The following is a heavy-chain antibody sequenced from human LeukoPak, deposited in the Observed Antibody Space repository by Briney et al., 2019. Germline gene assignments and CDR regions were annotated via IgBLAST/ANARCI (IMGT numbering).Heavy chain of an antibody. D-gene: IGHD2-21*02. CDR2: INPSGGST. V-gene: IGHV1-46*01. J-gene: IGHJ4*02. Sequence: ASVKVSCKAAGYTFASYYMHWVREATAQGPEWMGIINPSGGSTRYAQKFQGRVTMTRDTSTSTVYMELSSLRSEDTAVYYCARNLLGGGGDQYYFDYWGQGTLVTVSS. CDR3: ARNLLGGGGDQYYFDY. CDR1: GYTFASYY.